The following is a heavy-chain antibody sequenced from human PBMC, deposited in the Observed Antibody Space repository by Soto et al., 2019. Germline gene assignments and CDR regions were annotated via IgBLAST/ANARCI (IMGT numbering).Heavy chain of an antibody. J-gene: IGHJ6*02. CDR3: ARGQILWFGNGPSYYGTDV. Sequence: SETLSLTCTVSGGSISSYYWSWIRQPPGKGLERIGYIYYSGSTNYNPSLKSRVTISVDTSKKQFSLKLSSVTAADTAVYYCARGQILWFGNGPSYYGTDVWGQGTTVNVSS. V-gene: IGHV4-59*01. D-gene: IGHD3-10*01. CDR1: GGSISSYY. CDR2: IYYSGST.